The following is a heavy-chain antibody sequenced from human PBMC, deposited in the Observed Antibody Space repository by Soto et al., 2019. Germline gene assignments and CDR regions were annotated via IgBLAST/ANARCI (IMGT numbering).Heavy chain of an antibody. CDR3: ARQSSITFDY. CDR1: GYSFTSFP. V-gene: IGHV1-3*01. D-gene: IGHD1-20*01. J-gene: IGHJ4*02. CDR2: INGGNGNT. Sequence: ASVKVSCKASGYSFTSFPINWVRQAPGQRLEWMGWINGGNGNTQYSQKFQGRVIISRDTSASTAYMELSSLSSEDTAVYYCARQSSITFDYWGLGTLVTVSS.